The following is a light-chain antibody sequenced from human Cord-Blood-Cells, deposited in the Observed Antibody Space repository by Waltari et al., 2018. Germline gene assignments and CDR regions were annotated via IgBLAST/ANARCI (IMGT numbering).Light chain of an antibody. CDR3: SSYTSSRRV. J-gene: IGLJ2*01. CDR2: DVS. V-gene: IGLV2-14*01. Sequence: QSALTQPASVSGSPGQSITISCTGTSSDVGGYNYVSWYQQHPGKAPKLMISDVSNRPSGVSNRFSGAKSGNTASLTISGLQAEDEADYYCSSYTSSRRVFGGGTKLTVL. CDR1: SSDVGGYNY.